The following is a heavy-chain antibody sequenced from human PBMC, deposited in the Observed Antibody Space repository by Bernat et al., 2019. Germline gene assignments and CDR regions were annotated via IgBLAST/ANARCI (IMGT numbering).Heavy chain of an antibody. CDR3: IRGSGSYCDLDY. D-gene: IGHD3-10*01. V-gene: IGHV3-74*01. Sequence: EVQLVESGGGLVQPGGSVRISCAASGITFSGHWMHWVRQAQGKGLVWVSRINGDGSNTYYADSVKGRFTISRDNAKNTLYLQMNSLRAEDTALYYCIRGSGSYCDLDYWGQGTLVTVSS. CDR2: INGDGSNT. CDR1: GITFSGHW. J-gene: IGHJ4*02.